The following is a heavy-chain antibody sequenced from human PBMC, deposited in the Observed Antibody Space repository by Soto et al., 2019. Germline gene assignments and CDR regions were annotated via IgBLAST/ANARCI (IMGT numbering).Heavy chain of an antibody. J-gene: IGHJ6*02. V-gene: IGHV4-31*03. Sequence: TSETLSLTCTVSGDSISSGGYYWSWIRQHPGKGLEWIGYIYYSGSTYYNPSLKSRVTISVDTSKNQFSLKLSSVTAADTAVYYCARSLLSIDFWSGSLPYYYFGMDVWGQGTTVTVSS. CDR3: ARSLLSIDFWSGSLPYYYFGMDV. D-gene: IGHD3-3*01. CDR2: IYYSGST. CDR1: GDSISSGGYY.